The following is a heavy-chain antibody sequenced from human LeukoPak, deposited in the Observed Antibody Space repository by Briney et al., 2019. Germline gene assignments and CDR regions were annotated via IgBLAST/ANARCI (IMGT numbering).Heavy chain of an antibody. CDR1: GYSISSGYY. J-gene: IGHJ4*02. Sequence: SETLSLTCTVSGYSISSGYYWGWIRQPPGKGLEWIGSIYHSGSTYYNPSLKSRVTISVDTSKNQFSLKLSSVTAADTAVYYCARALNYYDSSGDPAYWGQGTLVTVSS. V-gene: IGHV4-38-2*02. CDR3: ARALNYYDSSGDPAY. CDR2: IYHSGST. D-gene: IGHD3-22*01.